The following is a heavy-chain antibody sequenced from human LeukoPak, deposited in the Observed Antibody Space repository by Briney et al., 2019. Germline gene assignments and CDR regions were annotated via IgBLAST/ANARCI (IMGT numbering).Heavy chain of an antibody. V-gene: IGHV3-30*04. J-gene: IGHJ3*02. D-gene: IGHD2-2*03. CDR3: ARVDDLDAFDI. Sequence: QPGGSLRLSCAASGFTFSSYAMHWVRQAPGKGLEWVAVISDDGSNKYYADSVKGRFTISRDNSKNTLYLQMNSLRPEDTAVYYCARVDDLDAFDIWGQGTMVTVSS. CDR1: GFTFSSYA. CDR2: ISDDGSNK.